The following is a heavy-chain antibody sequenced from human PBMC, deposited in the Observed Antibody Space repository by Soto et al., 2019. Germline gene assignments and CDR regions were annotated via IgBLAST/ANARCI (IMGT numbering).Heavy chain of an antibody. CDR2: INPDSGVT. V-gene: IGHV1-2*06. CDR1: GYTFTAFY. Sequence: QVQLVQSGAEVRKPGTSVKVSCKASGYTFTAFYLHWVRQIPGQGLEWMGQINPDSGVTRYAQKFQGRVSVTRDTSNCNGHVDLRALGSDETAVYYCGTLDWAEVCHLPGTGGTDHWGQGTLVSVSS. D-gene: IGHD7-27*01. CDR3: GTLDWAEVCHLPGTGGTDH. J-gene: IGHJ5*02.